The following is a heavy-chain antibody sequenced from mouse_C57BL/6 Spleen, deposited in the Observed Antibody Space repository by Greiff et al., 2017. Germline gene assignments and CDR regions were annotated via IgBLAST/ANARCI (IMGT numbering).Heavy chain of an antibody. V-gene: IGHV1-53*01. CDR1: GYTFTSYW. CDR3: ARDRPYYYGSSSFAY. D-gene: IGHD1-1*01. CDR2: INPSNGGT. J-gene: IGHJ3*01. Sequence: QVQLQQPGTELVKPGASVKLSCKASGYTFTSYWMHWVKQRPGQGLEWIGNINPSNGGTNYNEKFKSKATLTVDKSSSTAYMQLSSLTSEDSAVYYCARDRPYYYGSSSFAYWGQGTLVTVSA.